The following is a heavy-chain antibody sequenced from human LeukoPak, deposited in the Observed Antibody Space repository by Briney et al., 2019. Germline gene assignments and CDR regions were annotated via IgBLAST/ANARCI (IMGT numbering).Heavy chain of an antibody. J-gene: IGHJ6*04. D-gene: IGHD3-10*01. CDR1: GFTFHSYA. CDR3: TKDLYGSGSKSCGMDV. V-gene: IGHV3-30*04. CDR2: ISYDGSNK. Sequence: PGRSLRLSCAASGFTFHSYAMHWVRQAPGKGLEWVADISYDGSNKYYADSVRGRFTIPRDNSKNTLYLQMNSLAAEYTAVYYCTKDLYGSGSKSCGMDVWGKGTTVTVPS.